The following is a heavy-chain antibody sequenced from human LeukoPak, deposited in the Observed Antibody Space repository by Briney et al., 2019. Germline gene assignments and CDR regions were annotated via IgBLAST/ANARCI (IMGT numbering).Heavy chain of an antibody. CDR2: INSDGSST. Sequence: PGGSLRLSCAASGFTFSRHWMHWVRQAPGKGLVWVSRINSDGSSTSYADSVKGRFTISRDSAKNTLYLQMNSLRAEDTAVYYCARALHYVWGSYRPMNWFDPWGQGTLVTVSS. V-gene: IGHV3-74*01. J-gene: IGHJ5*02. CDR3: ARALHYVWGSYRPMNWFDP. CDR1: GFTFSRHW. D-gene: IGHD3-16*02.